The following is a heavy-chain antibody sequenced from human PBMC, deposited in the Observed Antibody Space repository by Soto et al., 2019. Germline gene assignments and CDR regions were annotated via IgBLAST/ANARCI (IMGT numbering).Heavy chain of an antibody. Sequence: LKISCAASGFTFDDYAMHWVRQAPGKGLEWVSGISWNSGSIGYADSVKGRFTISRDNAKNSLYLQMNSLRSEDTALYYCAKDMGYDLSPLGYFDYWGQGTLVTVSS. J-gene: IGHJ4*02. V-gene: IGHV3-9*01. CDR1: GFTFDDYA. CDR3: AKDMGYDLSPLGYFDY. D-gene: IGHD5-12*01. CDR2: ISWNSGSI.